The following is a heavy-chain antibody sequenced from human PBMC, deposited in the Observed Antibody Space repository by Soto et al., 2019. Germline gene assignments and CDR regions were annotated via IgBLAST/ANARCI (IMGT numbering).Heavy chain of an antibody. CDR3: ARVFWSPPYYYYGMDV. CDR2: ISAYNGNT. J-gene: IGHJ6*02. Sequence: ASVKVSCKASGYTFTSYGISWVRQAPGQGLEWMGWISAYNGNTNYAQKLQGRVTMTTDTSTSTAYMELRSLRSDDTAVYYCARVFWSPPYYYYGMDVWGQGTTVTVS. D-gene: IGHD3-9*01. V-gene: IGHV1-18*01. CDR1: GYTFTSYG.